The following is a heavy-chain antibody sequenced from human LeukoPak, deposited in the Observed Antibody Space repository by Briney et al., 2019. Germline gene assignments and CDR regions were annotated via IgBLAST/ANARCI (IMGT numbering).Heavy chain of an antibody. D-gene: IGHD2-2*01. CDR1: GGSFSGYH. CDR3: ARNPNQLLFSHPFDY. Sequence: PSETLSLTCAVYGGSFSGYHWSWIRQPPGKGLEWIGEINHSGSTNYNPSLKSRVTISLDTSKNQFSLKLSSVTAADTAVYYCARNPNQLLFSHPFDYWGQGTLVTVSS. V-gene: IGHV4-34*01. CDR2: INHSGST. J-gene: IGHJ4*02.